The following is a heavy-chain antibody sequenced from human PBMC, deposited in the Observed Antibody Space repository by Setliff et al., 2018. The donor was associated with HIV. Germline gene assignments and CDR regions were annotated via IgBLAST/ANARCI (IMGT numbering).Heavy chain of an antibody. D-gene: IGHD3-22*01. J-gene: IGHJ4*02. CDR3: ARDLSYDYDRSSDTFDY. CDR1: GFTFSPYW. V-gene: IGHV3-74*03. CDR2: INSDGTST. Sequence: ETLSLSCAASGFTFSPYWMHWVRQAPGKGLVWVSRINSDGTSTTYADSVKGRFTISRDNAKNTLYLQMNSLRAEDTAVYYCARDLSYDYDRSSDTFDYWGQGTLVTVSS.